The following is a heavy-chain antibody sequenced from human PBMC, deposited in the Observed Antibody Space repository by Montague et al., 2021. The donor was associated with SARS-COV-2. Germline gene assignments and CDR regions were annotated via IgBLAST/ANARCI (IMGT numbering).Heavy chain of an antibody. CDR3: VREGRSSAYAMDY. J-gene: IGHJ4*02. V-gene: IGHV4-59*01. CDR2: IHSSGST. Sequence: SETLSLTCTVSGASMSGSYWGWVRQPPGKGPEWIGNIHSSGSTNYNPSLKSRVTISVDTSKSQFSLRLTSVTAADTAVYYCVREGRSSAYAMDYWGQGTLVTVSS. CDR1: GASMSGSY. D-gene: IGHD3-22*01.